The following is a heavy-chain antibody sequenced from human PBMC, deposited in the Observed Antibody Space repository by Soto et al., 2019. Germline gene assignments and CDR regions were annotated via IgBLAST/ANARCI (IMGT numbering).Heavy chain of an antibody. CDR3: ETDEVHF. Sequence: PGVSLRLSCAASGFTFTRYSMNWVRQSPGKGLEWVSRMNSDGSTTNYADSVKGRFTVSRDNARNTLYLQMNSLRAEDTAVYYCETDEVHFWARGTLVPVSA. D-gene: IGHD3-3*02. J-gene: IGHJ4*02. CDR2: MNSDGSTT. CDR1: GFTFTRYS. V-gene: IGHV3-74*01.